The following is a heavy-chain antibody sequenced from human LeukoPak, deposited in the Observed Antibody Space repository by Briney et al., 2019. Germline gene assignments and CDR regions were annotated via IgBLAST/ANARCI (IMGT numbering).Heavy chain of an antibody. CDR3: AKSTNWGSISDGFDI. J-gene: IGHJ3*02. V-gene: IGHV1-2*02. Sequence: ASVKVSCKASGYSFIGYYIHWVRQAPGQGLEWLGWINPNSGGANYAQKFQGRVTMTRDTSISTVYMELTRLRSDDTAMYYCAKSTNWGSISDGFDIWGQGTMVTVAS. CDR1: GYSFIGYY. D-gene: IGHD7-27*01. CDR2: INPNSGGA.